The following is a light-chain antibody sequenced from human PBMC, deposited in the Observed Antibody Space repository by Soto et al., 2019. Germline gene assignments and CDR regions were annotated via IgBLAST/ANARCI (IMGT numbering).Light chain of an antibody. V-gene: IGKV1-39*02. CDR1: QSISNH. J-gene: IGKJ1*01. CDR3: QLYGTSPKT. CDR2: AAS. Sequence: DIQMTQTPSSLSASVEDRVIITCRASQSISNHLNWYQQKPGKAPKLLIFAASSLQSGVPSRFSGSRSGPDFTLTISRLEPEDFAVYYCQLYGTSPKTFGQGTKVDI.